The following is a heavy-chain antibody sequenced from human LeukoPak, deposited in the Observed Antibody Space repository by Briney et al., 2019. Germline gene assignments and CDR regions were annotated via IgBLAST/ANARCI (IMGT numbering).Heavy chain of an antibody. Sequence: PGGSLRLSCAASGFIFSTYAMNSVRQAPGKGLEWISGVSNSGVSTNYAASVKGRFTISRDNSKNMLYLQMNGLRAEDTAVYYCAKDWNTSPNRFGPWGQGTLVIVSS. CDR3: AKDWNTSPNRFGP. CDR2: VSNSGVST. V-gene: IGHV3-23*01. D-gene: IGHD1-1*01. J-gene: IGHJ5*02. CDR1: GFIFSTYA.